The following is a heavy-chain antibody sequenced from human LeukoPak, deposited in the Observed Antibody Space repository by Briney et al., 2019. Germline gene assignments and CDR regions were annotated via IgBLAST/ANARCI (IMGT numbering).Heavy chain of an antibody. CDR3: AKDAIRVVIVSYFDP. CDR2: ISDDGTNT. J-gene: IGHJ5*02. V-gene: IGHV3-30*18. CDR1: GFTFSDYA. D-gene: IGHD3-10*01. Sequence: GGSLRLSCTASGFTFSDYAIHWVRQAPGKGLEWVAVISDDGTNTFYGDSVNGRFTISRDNSNNTLFLQMSSLRADDTAVYYCAKDAIRVVIVSYFDPWGQGTRITVSS.